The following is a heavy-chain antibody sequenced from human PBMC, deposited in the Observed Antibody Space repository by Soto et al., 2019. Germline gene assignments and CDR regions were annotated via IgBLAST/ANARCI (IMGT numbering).Heavy chain of an antibody. CDR1: GFNFRTYG. CDR3: ARGTDYADLGNAEYFHP. Sequence: QVQLVESGGGVVQPGRSLRLSCAASGFNFRTYGIHWVRQAPGKGLEWVALISKDGSHSYYAHSVKGRFTTSRDNSQNKAFLQVNSLRADDTAVYFCARGTDYADLGNAEYFHPWGQVTLVTVSS. J-gene: IGHJ1*01. V-gene: IGHV3-30*03. CDR2: ISKDGSHS. D-gene: IGHD4-17*01.